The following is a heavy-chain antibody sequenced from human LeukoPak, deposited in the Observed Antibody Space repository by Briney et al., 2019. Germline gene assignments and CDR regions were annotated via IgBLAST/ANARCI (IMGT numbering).Heavy chain of an antibody. CDR3: AATPRKYSSSWYTAAWYFDL. CDR1: GFTFTSSA. V-gene: IGHV1-58*02. J-gene: IGHJ2*01. D-gene: IGHD6-13*01. CDR2: IVVGSGNT. Sequence: SVKVSCKASGFTFTSSAMQWVRQARGQRLEWIGRIVVGSGNTNYAQKFQERATITRDMSTSTAYMELSSLRSEDTAVYYCAATPRKYSSSWYTAAWYFDLWGRGTLVTVSS.